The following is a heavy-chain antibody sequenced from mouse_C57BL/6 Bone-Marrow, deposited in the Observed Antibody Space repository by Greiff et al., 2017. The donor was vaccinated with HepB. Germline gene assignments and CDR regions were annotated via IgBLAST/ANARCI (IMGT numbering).Heavy chain of an antibody. J-gene: IGHJ2*01. CDR3: ARTAEGY. CDR1: GFTFSDYG. V-gene: IGHV5-17*01. Sequence: EVQVVESGGGLVKPGGSLKLSCAASGFTFSDYGMHWVRQAPEKGLEWVAYISSGSSTIYYAATVKGRFTISRDNAKNTLFLQMTSLRSEDTAMYYCARTAEGYWGQGTTLTVSS. D-gene: IGHD1-2*01. CDR2: ISSGSSTI.